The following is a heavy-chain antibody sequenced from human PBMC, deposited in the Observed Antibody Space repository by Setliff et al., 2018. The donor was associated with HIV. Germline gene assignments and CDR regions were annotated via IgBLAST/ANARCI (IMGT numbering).Heavy chain of an antibody. D-gene: IGHD1-1*01. CDR2: INTHTGNP. Sequence: ASVKVSCKASGYSFTKYEINWVRQAPGQGLEWMGWINTHTGNPTYAQGFTGRFVFSLDTSVSTAYLQISSLKAEDTAVYYCARGELDLDYWGQGTLVTVSS. J-gene: IGHJ4*02. CDR1: GYSFTKYE. V-gene: IGHV7-4-1*02. CDR3: ARGELDLDY.